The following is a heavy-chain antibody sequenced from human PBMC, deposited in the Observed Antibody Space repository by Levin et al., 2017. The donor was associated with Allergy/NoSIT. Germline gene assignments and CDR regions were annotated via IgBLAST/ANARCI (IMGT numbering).Heavy chain of an antibody. J-gene: IGHJ5*02. V-gene: IGHV1-2*06. CDR1: GYTFTGYY. D-gene: IGHD3-10*01. CDR3: ARVTYYGSESYSFDP. CDR2: INPNSGGT. Sequence: ASVKVSCKASGYTFTGYYMHWMRQAPGQGLEWMGRINPNSGGTNYAQKFQGRVTMTRDTSISTAYMELSRLRSDDTAVYYCARVTYYGSESYSFDPWGQGTLVTVSS.